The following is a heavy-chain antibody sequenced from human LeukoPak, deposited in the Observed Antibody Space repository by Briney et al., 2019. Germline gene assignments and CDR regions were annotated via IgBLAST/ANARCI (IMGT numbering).Heavy chain of an antibody. CDR1: GFTFSSYG. Sequence: GGSLRLSCAASGFTFSSYGMHWVRQAPGKGLEWVAVISYDGSNKYYADSVKGRFTISRDNSKNTLYLQMNSLRAEDTAVYYCAKDESDILTGPLSYMDVWGKGTTVTVSS. V-gene: IGHV3-30*18. D-gene: IGHD3-9*01. CDR3: AKDESDILTGPLSYMDV. CDR2: ISYDGSNK. J-gene: IGHJ6*03.